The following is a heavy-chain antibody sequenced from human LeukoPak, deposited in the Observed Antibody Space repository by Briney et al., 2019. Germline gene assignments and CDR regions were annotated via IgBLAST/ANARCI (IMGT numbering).Heavy chain of an antibody. D-gene: IGHD5-12*01. CDR1: GFTFSSYA. Sequence: GGSLRLSCAASGFTFSSYAMTWVRQAPGKGLEWVSSIGSDNKPHYSESVKGRFTISRDNAKNSLYLQMNSLRDEDTAVYYCARDRGGYEFFDSWGQGILVTVSS. CDR3: ARDRGGYEFFDS. J-gene: IGHJ4*02. CDR2: IGSDNKP. V-gene: IGHV3-21*01.